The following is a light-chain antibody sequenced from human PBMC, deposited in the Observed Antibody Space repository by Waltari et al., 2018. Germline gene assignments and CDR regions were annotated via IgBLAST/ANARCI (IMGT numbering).Light chain of an antibody. Sequence: QSVLTQPPSASGTPGQRVTISCSGSSSNIGRNYVYWSQQLPGTTPKLLIYRNNQRPSGVPDRFSGSKSGTSASLAISGLRSEDEADYYCAAWDDSLSGHVVFGGGTKLTVL. J-gene: IGLJ2*01. V-gene: IGLV1-47*01. CDR1: SSNIGRNY. CDR2: RNN. CDR3: AAWDDSLSGHVV.